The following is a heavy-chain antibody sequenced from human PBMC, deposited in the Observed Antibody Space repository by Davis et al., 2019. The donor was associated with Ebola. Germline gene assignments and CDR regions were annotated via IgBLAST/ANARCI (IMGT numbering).Heavy chain of an antibody. J-gene: IGHJ6*03. CDR2: INPSGGST. CDR3: ARDGYCSSTSCPTYYYYYMDV. CDR1: GYIFTSYY. Sequence: ASVKVSCKASGYIFTSYYMHWVRQAPGQGLEWMGIINPSGGSTSYAQKFQGRVTMTRDTSTSTVYMELSSLRSEDTAVYYCARDGYCSSTSCPTYYYYYMDVWGKGTTVTVSS. D-gene: IGHD2-2*03. V-gene: IGHV1-46*01.